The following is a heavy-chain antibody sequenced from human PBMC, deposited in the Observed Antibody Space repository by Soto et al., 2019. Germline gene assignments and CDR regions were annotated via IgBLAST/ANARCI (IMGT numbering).Heavy chain of an antibody. CDR3: ARDWGLRKFDY. CDR2: IYYGGST. CDR1: GGSISSYY. Sequence: TLSLTCTVSGGSISSYYWSWIRQPPGKGLEWIGYIYYGGSTDYNPSLKSRVTISVDSSKNQFSLKVRSVTAADTAVYYCARDWGLRKFDYWGQGALVTVSS. V-gene: IGHV4-59*01. J-gene: IGHJ4*02. D-gene: IGHD3-16*01.